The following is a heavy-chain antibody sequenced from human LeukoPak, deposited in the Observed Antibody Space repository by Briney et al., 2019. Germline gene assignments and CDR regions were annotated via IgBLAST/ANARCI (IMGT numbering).Heavy chain of an antibody. CDR1: GFTFSNYA. J-gene: IGHJ6*02. Sequence: PGGSLRLSCAASGFTFSNYAMSWLRQAPGKGLEWVSAISGSGGGTCYADSVKGRFTVSRDNTKNTLYLQMNSLRVEDTAVYYCTRDTTCGMDVWGQGTTVTVSS. CDR2: ISGSGGGT. D-gene: IGHD1-1*01. V-gene: IGHV3-23*01. CDR3: TRDTTCGMDV.